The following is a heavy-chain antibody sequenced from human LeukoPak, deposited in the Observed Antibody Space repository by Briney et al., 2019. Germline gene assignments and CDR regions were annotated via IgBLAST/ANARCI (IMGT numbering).Heavy chain of an antibody. CDR3: ARGGGIAAAGTNFDY. J-gene: IGHJ4*02. Sequence: SETLSLTCAVYGGSFSGYYWSWIRQPPGKGLEWIGEINHSGSTNYNPSLKSRVPISVDTSKNQFSRTLSSVAAADTSVYYCARGGGIAAAGTNFDYWGQGTLVTVSS. V-gene: IGHV4-34*01. CDR2: INHSGST. D-gene: IGHD6-13*01. CDR1: GGSFSGYY.